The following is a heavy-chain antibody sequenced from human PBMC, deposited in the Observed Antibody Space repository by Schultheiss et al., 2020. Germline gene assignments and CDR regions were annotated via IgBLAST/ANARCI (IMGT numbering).Heavy chain of an antibody. CDR3: AREAVAGTVDY. D-gene: IGHD6-19*01. V-gene: IGHV4-4*02. CDR2: IYHSGST. J-gene: IGHJ4*02. Sequence: WVRQAPGKGLEWLGYIYHSGSTNYNPSLKSRVTISVDKSKNQFSLKLSSVTAADTAVYYCAREAVAGTVDYWGQGTLVTGSS.